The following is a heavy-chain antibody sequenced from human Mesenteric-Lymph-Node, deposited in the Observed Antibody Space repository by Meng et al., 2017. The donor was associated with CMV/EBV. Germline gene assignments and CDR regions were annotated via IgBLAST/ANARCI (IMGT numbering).Heavy chain of an antibody. Sequence: SGGPINNYPLSWVRQAPGQGVEWMRTIIPISATTNYAQNFQDRVTITADESTKTAYMGLNSLTSQDTAVYFCARGEAGMVASFGFDCWGQGTLVTVSS. D-gene: IGHD1-26*01. J-gene: IGHJ4*02. CDR1: GGPINNYP. CDR2: IIPISATT. V-gene: IGHV1-69*15. CDR3: ARGEAGMVASFGFDC.